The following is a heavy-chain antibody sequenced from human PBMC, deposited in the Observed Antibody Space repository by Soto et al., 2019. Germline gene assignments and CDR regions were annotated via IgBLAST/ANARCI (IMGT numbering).Heavy chain of an antibody. CDR3: ARGCGGDCPGPDAFDI. CDR2: VSYDGSHK. Sequence: SLRLPGPTSPVTLSSYAVHWVRQAPVKRLELVAVVSYDGSHKYYAGSVKGRVTISSENSKNTLYLQTNSLRAEDTAVYYCARGCGGDCPGPDAFDICVQGTKEIVS. CDR1: PVTLSSYA. D-gene: IGHD2-21*02. V-gene: IGHV3-30-3*01. J-gene: IGHJ3*02.